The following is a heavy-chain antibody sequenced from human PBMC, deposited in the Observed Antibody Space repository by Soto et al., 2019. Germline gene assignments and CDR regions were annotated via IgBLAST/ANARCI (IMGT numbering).Heavy chain of an antibody. CDR3: ARDGREREWLDLFEY. D-gene: IGHD5-12*01. CDR2: MSHDGRNK. CDR1: GVTFSSYA. Sequence: GGSLRLSCAASGVTFSSYAIHWVRQAPGKGLEWVAVMSHDGRNKYYAESVKGRFTISRDNSKNTLYLQMNSLRAEDTAVYYCARDGREREWLDLFEYWGQGTLVTV. V-gene: IGHV3-30*04. J-gene: IGHJ4*02.